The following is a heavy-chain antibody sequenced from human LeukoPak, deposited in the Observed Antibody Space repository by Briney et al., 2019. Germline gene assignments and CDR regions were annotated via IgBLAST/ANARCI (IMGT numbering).Heavy chain of an antibody. CDR3: ASHQANLDTAILDY. Sequence: SETLSLTCTVSGGSISSSSYYWGWIRQPPGKGLEWIGSIYYSGSTYYNPSLKSRVTISVDTSKNQFSLKLSSVTAADTAVYYCASHQANLDTAILDYWGQGTLVTVSS. CDR1: GGSISSSSYY. J-gene: IGHJ4*02. D-gene: IGHD5-18*01. V-gene: IGHV4-39*07. CDR2: IYYSGST.